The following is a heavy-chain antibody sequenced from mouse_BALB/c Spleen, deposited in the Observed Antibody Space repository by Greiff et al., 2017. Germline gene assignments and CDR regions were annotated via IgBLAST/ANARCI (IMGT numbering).Heavy chain of an antibody. J-gene: IGHJ3*01. V-gene: IGHV1-4*01. CDR2: INPSTGYT. CDR3: ARGFAY. CDR1: GYTFTSYW. Sequence: VQLQQSGAELVRPGTSVKMSCKASGYTFTSYWMHWVKQRPGQGLEWIGYINPSTGYTEYNQKFKDKATLTADKSSSTAYMQLSSLTSEDSAVYYCARGFAYWGQGTLVTVSA.